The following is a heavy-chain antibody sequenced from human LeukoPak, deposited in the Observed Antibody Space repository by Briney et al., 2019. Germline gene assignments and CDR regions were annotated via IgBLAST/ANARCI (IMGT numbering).Heavy chain of an antibody. D-gene: IGHD3-3*01. J-gene: IGHJ4*02. CDR1: GFTFSSYS. CDR3: ARGAPPSYDFWSGYYDY. Sequence: GGSLRLSCAASGFTFSSYSMNWVRQAPGKGLEWVSYISSSSSTIYYADSVKGRFTISRDNAKNSLYLQMNSLRAEDTAVYYCARGAPPSYDFWSGYYDYWGQGTLVTVSS. V-gene: IGHV3-48*01. CDR2: ISSSSSTI.